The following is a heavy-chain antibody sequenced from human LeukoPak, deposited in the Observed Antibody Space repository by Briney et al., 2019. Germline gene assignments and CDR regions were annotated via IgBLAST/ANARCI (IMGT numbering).Heavy chain of an antibody. CDR3: AISGLGFGEFRGLDY. CDR2: IFSSGPT. Sequence: GGSLRLSCAASGLTFSRYAMSWVRQAPGKGLEWVSVIFSSGPTYYADSVKGRFTISRDTSKNALYLQMNSLRAEDTAVYYCAISGLGFGEFRGLDYWGQGTLVTVSS. CDR1: GLTFSRYA. D-gene: IGHD3-10*01. J-gene: IGHJ4*02. V-gene: IGHV3-23*01.